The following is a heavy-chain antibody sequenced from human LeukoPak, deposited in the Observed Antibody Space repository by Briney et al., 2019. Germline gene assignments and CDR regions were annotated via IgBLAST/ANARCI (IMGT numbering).Heavy chain of an antibody. D-gene: IGHD3-10*01. CDR3: ARDRTVFVVRGVINHPLNWFDP. CDR1: GFTFSSHW. V-gene: IGHV3-7*03. CDR2: IKQDGSEK. Sequence: GGSLRLSCAASGFTFSSHWMSWVRQAPGKGLEWVANIKQDGSEKYYVDSVKGRFTISRDNAKNSLYLQMNSLRAEDTAVYYCARDRTVFVVRGVINHPLNWFDPWGQGTLVTVSS. J-gene: IGHJ5*02.